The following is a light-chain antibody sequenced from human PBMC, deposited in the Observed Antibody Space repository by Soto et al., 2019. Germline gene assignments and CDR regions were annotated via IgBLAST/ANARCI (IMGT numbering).Light chain of an antibody. CDR1: SSNLGAGYD. V-gene: IGLV1-40*01. Sequence: QSVLTQPPSVSGAPGQGVTISCTGSSSNLGAGYDVHWYQQLPGAAPKLLIYANNKRPSGVLDRFSGSKSGTSASQAITGLQAEDEADYYCQSYDNSLSGSWVFGGGTKLTVL. CDR3: QSYDNSLSGSWV. J-gene: IGLJ3*02. CDR2: ANN.